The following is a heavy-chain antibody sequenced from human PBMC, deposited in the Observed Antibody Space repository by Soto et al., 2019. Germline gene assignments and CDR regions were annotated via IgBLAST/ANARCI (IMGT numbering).Heavy chain of an antibody. J-gene: IGHJ4*02. CDR3: ARDYGSAPWDY. Sequence: QVQLVESGGGVVQPGRSLRLSCAASGFTFSHYAMHWARQAPGKGLEWVAVIWSDGSNENYADSVRGRFTISRDNPKNTLYLQMQSLSAEDTAVYYCARDYGSAPWDYWGQGARVTFSS. CDR2: IWSDGSNE. D-gene: IGHD3-10*01. CDR1: GFTFSHYA. V-gene: IGHV3-33*01.